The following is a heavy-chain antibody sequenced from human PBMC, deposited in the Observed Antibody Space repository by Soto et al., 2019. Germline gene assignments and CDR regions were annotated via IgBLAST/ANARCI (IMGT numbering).Heavy chain of an antibody. J-gene: IGHJ5*02. CDR2: IYYSGST. CDR1: GGSISSGDYY. V-gene: IGHV4-30-4*01. Sequence: TLSLTCTVSGGSISSGDYYWSWIRQPPGKGLEWIGYIYYSGSTYYNPSLKSRVTISVDTSKNQFSLKLSSVTAADTAVYYCARAKKTAAGTFNWFDPWGQGTLVTVSS. CDR3: ARAKKTAAGTFNWFDP. D-gene: IGHD6-13*01.